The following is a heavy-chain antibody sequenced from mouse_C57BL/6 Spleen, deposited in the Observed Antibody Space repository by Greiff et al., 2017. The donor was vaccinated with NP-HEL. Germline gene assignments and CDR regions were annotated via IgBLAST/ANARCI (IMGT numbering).Heavy chain of an antibody. CDR2: ISSGSSTI. D-gene: IGHD2-4*01. J-gene: IGHJ4*01. CDR3: ANYEYDGYYAMDY. Sequence: EVQGVESGGGLVKPGGSLKLSCAASGFTFSDYGMHWVRQAPEKGLEWVAYISSGSSTIYYADTVKGRFTISRDNAKNTLFLQMTRLRSEDTAMYYCANYEYDGYYAMDYWGQGTSVTVSS. CDR1: GFTFSDYG. V-gene: IGHV5-17*01.